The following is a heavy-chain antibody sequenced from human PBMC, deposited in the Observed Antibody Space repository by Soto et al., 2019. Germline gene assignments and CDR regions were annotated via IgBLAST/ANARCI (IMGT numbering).Heavy chain of an antibody. Sequence: QVQLVQSGAEVKKPGASVKVSCKASGYTFTSYGISWVRQAPGQGLEWMGWISAYNGNTNYAQKLQGRVTMTTDTPTSTAFMELRSLIYDDTAVYYCAGDYIVGATPPYYFDYWGQGTLVTVSS. D-gene: IGHD1-26*01. CDR2: ISAYNGNT. CDR1: GYTFTSYG. V-gene: IGHV1-18*01. CDR3: AGDYIVGATPPYYFDY. J-gene: IGHJ4*02.